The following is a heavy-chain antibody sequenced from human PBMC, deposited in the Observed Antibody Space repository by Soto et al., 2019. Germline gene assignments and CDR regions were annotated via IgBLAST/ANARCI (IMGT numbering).Heavy chain of an antibody. Sequence: ASETLSLTCTVSGGSIISSSYYWVLIRQPPGKGLEWIGSIYYSGSTYYNPSLKSRVTISVDTSKNQFSLKLSSVTAADTAVYYCARSVAYEVWSGYSTINWFDPWGQATLVTVSS. V-gene: IGHV4-39*01. D-gene: IGHD3-3*01. J-gene: IGHJ5*02. CDR2: IYYSGST. CDR1: GGSIISSSYY. CDR3: ARSVAYEVWSGYSTINWFDP.